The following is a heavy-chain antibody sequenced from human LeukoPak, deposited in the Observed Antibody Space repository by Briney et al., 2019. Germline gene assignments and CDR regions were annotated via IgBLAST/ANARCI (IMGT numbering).Heavy chain of an antibody. CDR1: GFTFTNYA. CDR2: IRYDGSNK. V-gene: IGHV3-30*02. Sequence: PGGSLRLSCAASGFTFTNYAMSWVRQAPGKGLEWVAFIRYDGSNKYYADSVKGRFTITRDNSMNTLYLQMNSLRAEDTAVYYCAKVIIGSCSSTSCFDYWGQGTLVTVSS. J-gene: IGHJ4*02. D-gene: IGHD2-2*01. CDR3: AKVIIGSCSSTSCFDY.